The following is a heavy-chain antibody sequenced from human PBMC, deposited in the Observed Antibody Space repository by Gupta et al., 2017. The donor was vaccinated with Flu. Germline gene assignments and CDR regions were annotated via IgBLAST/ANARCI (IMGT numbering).Heavy chain of an antibody. D-gene: IGHD3-22*01. V-gene: IGHV3-23*01. J-gene: IGHJ4*02. CDR1: GFTFSSYA. CDR2: ISGSGGST. Sequence: EVQLLESGGGLVQPGGSLRLSCAASGFTFSSYAMSGVCQAPGKGLEWVSAISGSGGSTYYADSVKGRFTISRDNSKNTLYLQMNSLRAEDTAVYYCAKVAVTMIVVVIGGQDYWGQGTLVTVSS. CDR3: AKVAVTMIVVVIGGQDY.